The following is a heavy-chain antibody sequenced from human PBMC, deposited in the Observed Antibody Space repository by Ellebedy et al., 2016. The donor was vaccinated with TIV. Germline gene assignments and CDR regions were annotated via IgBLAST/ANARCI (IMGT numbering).Heavy chain of an antibody. CDR1: GFSSSDYY. CDR3: ARISSGRSFYGMDV. Sequence: GGSLRLXXAASGFSSSDYYMSWIRQAPGKGLEWVSYISDSGSMIHYADSVKGRFTISRDNSKNSLYLQMNNLRAEGTAVYYCARISSGRSFYGMDVWGQGTTVTVSS. J-gene: IGHJ6*02. V-gene: IGHV3-11*01. D-gene: IGHD6-19*01. CDR2: ISDSGSMI.